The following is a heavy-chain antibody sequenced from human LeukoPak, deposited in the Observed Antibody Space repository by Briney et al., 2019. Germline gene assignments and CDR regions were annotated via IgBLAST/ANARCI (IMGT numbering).Heavy chain of an antibody. J-gene: IGHJ6*03. CDR2: ISRTGGTT. CDR3: AKNGDRGAYCTGGTCYPYFYYYMDV. CDR1: GITFSSYG. V-gene: IGHV3-23*01. Sequence: GGSLRLSCAACGITFSSYGMSWVRQPPGKGLEWVSSISRTGGTTHYAASAKGRFTTSRDNSKNTLYLQKNSLRAEDTAIYYCAKNGDRGAYCTGGTCYPYFYYYMDVWGKGTTVTI. D-gene: IGHD2-15*01.